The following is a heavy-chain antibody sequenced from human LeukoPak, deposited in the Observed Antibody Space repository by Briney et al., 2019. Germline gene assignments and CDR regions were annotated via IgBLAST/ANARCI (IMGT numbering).Heavy chain of an antibody. CDR2: ITSSSGSTI. J-gene: IGHJ4*02. Sequence: GGSLRLSCAASGFTFSSYAMTWVRQAPGKGLEWVSYITSSSGSTICYADSVKGRFTISRDNAKNSLYLQMNSLRAEDTAVYYCARGPYYYDSSGFPFDYWGQGTLVTVSS. CDR3: ARGPYYYDSSGFPFDY. CDR1: GFTFSSYA. V-gene: IGHV3-48*04. D-gene: IGHD3-22*01.